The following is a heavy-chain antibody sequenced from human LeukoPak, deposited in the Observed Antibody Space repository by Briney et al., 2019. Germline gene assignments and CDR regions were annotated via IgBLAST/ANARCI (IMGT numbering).Heavy chain of an antibody. D-gene: IGHD2-15*01. J-gene: IGHJ3*02. CDR3: ARHVSYCSGGSCYPPNDAFDI. CDR2: IYYSGST. V-gene: IGHV4-59*08. CDR1: GGSISSYY. Sequence: SETLSLTCTVSGGSISSYYWSWIRQPPGKGLEWIGYIYYSGSTNYNPSLKSRVTISVDTSKNQFSLKLSSVTTADTAVYYCARHVSYCSGGSCYPPNDAFDIWGQGTMVTVSS.